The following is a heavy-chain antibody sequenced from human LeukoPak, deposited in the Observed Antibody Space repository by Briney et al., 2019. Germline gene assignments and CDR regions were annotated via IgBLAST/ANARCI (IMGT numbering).Heavy chain of an antibody. CDR1: GYTFTSYY. Sequence: ASVKVSWKASGYTFTSYYMHWVRQAPGQGLEWMGIINPSGGSTSYAQKFQGRVTMTRDTSTSTVYMELSSLRSEDTAVYYCARDKGIAVAGTVGILDYWGQGTLVTVSS. J-gene: IGHJ4*02. V-gene: IGHV1-46*01. D-gene: IGHD6-19*01. CDR2: INPSGGST. CDR3: ARDKGIAVAGTVGILDY.